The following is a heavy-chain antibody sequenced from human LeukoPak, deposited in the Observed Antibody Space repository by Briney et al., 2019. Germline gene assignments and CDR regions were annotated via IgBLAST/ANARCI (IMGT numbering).Heavy chain of an antibody. CDR1: GFTFNRYA. J-gene: IGHJ4*02. D-gene: IGHD1-7*01. Sequence: PGGSLRLSCAASGFTFNRYAMNWVRQTPGQGLAWVSAISASGGSTYYADSVKGRFTISRDNSKNTLYLQMGSLRAEDMAVYYCARGEYNWNYGGVYYFDYWGQGTLVTVSS. V-gene: IGHV3-23*01. CDR3: ARGEYNWNYGGVYYFDY. CDR2: ISASGGST.